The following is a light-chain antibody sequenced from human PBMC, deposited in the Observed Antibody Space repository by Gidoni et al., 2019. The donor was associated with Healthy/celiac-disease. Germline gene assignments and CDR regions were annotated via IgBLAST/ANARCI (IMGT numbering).Light chain of an antibody. CDR1: QSVSSSY. CDR3: QQYGSSLFT. V-gene: IGKV3-20*01. Sequence: EIVLTQSPGTLSLSPGERATLSLRASQSVSSSYLAWYQQKPGQAPRLLIYGASSRATGIPARFSGSGSGTDFTLTISSLEPEDFAVYYCQQYGSSLFTFGPXTKVDIK. CDR2: GAS. J-gene: IGKJ3*01.